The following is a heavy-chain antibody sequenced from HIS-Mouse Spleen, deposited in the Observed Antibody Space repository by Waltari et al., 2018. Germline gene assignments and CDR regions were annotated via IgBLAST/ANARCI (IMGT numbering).Heavy chain of an antibody. J-gene: IGHJ3*02. CDR3: ARTYSGSYSGAFDI. D-gene: IGHD1-26*01. Sequence: EVQLVESGGGLVQPGGSLRLSCPASGFTVSSHYMRWVRQAPGKGLEWVSVIYSGGSTYYADSVKGRFTISRDNSKNTLYLQMNSLRAEDTAVYYCARTYSGSYSGAFDIWGQGTMVTVSS. CDR1: GFTVSSHY. V-gene: IGHV3-66*01. CDR2: IYSGGST.